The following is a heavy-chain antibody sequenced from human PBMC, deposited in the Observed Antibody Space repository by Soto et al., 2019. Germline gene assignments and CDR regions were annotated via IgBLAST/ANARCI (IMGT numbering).Heavy chain of an antibody. D-gene: IGHD3-22*01. V-gene: IGHV4-31*03. Sequence: SETLSLTCTVSGASISSDRYYWTWIRQHPGKALEWIGYIYYSGSTYYNPSLKSRVVISVYPPKIRIFLTSSSVTAADTAMYCCARTYSQATSGCDYWGEGALVTV. CDR3: ARTYSQATSGCDY. J-gene: IGHJ4*02. CDR1: GASISSDRYY. CDR2: IYYSGST.